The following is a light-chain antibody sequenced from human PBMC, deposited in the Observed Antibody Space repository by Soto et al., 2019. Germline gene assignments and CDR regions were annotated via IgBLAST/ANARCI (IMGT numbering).Light chain of an antibody. V-gene: IGLV7-43*01. CDR3: LLFYGVGLV. Sequence: QAVVTQEPSLTVSPGGTVTLTCASSTGAVTSGHYPNWYQQKPGQTPRALIYSTNNKHSWTPARFSGSLLGGKAALTLSGAQPEDEAEYYCLLFYGVGLVFGGGTKVTVL. J-gene: IGLJ2*01. CDR2: STN. CDR1: TGAVTSGHY.